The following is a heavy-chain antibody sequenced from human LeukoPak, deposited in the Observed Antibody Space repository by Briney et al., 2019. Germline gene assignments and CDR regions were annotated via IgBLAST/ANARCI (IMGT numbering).Heavy chain of an antibody. CDR1: GFTFNDFW. V-gene: IGHV3-7*01. CDR3: ARSDWFDP. CDR2: VKEDGSEK. J-gene: IGHJ5*02. Sequence: GGSLRLSCTGSGFTFNDFWMSWVRQAPGKGLEWVANVKEDGSEKRDVDSVKGRFTISRDNAKNSLYLQMNSLRVEDTAVYYCARSDWFDPWGQGTLVTVSS.